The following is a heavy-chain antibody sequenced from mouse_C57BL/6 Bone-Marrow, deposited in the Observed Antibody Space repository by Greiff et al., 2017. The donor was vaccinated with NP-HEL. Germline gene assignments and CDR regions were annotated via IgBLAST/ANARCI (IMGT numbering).Heavy chain of an antibody. Sequence: GYTFTSYGISWVKQRTGQGLEWIGEIYPRSGNTYYNEKFKGKATLTADKSSSTAYMELRSLTSEDSAVYFCARYVTTVVDYFDYWGQGTTLTVSS. CDR1: GYTFTSYG. D-gene: IGHD1-1*01. J-gene: IGHJ2*01. CDR3: ARYVTTVVDYFDY. CDR2: IYPRSGNT. V-gene: IGHV1-81*01.